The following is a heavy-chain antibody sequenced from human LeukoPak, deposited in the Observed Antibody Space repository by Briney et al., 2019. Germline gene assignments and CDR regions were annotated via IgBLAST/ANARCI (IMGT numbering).Heavy chain of an antibody. Sequence: GGSLRLSCAASGFTFSSYGMPWVRQAPGKGLEWVSAISGSGGSTYYADSVKGRFTISRDNSKNTLYLQMNSLRAEDTAVYYCAKERDSSGYYHSFDYWGQGTLVTVSS. CDR3: AKERDSSGYYHSFDY. V-gene: IGHV3-23*01. D-gene: IGHD3-22*01. CDR2: ISGSGGST. J-gene: IGHJ4*02. CDR1: GFTFSSYG.